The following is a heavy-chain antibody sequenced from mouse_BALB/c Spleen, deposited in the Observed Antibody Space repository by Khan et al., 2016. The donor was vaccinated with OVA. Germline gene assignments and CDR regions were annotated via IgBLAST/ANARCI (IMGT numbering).Heavy chain of an antibody. V-gene: IGHV1-9*01. J-gene: IGHJ3*01. CDR3: ARGNYYGSSSWFGY. CDR1: GYTFSSYW. CDR2: ILPGSGRN. Sequence: VQLQQSGAELMKPGASVKISCKATGYTFSSYWIEWVKQRPGHGLEWIGEILPGSGRNNYNEKFKGKAKFTADTSSNTAYMQLSNLTSDDSAVYYCARGNYYGSSSWFGYWGQGTLVTVSA. D-gene: IGHD1-1*01.